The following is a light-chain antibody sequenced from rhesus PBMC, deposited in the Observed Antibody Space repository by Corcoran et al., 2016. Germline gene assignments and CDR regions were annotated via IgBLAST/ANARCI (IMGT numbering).Light chain of an antibody. V-gene: IGKV1-21*01. Sequence: DIQMTQSPSSLSASVGDTVTSTCRASQGISSWVAWYQQKPGKAPKLLIYKASSLHSGVQSRFSGSGSGTDFTLTISSLQSEDFATCNYHRYNSRPPAFSQGTKVDIE. J-gene: IGKJ1*01. CDR1: QGISSW. CDR2: KAS. CDR3: HRYNSRPPA.